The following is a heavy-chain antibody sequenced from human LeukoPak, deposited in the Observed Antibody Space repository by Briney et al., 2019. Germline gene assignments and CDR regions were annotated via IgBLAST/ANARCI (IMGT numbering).Heavy chain of an antibody. D-gene: IGHD3-3*01. CDR2: ISSSSSYI. CDR3: ARGYYDFWSGYYSRGPTNFDY. V-gene: IGHV3-21*01. J-gene: IGHJ4*02. CDR1: GFTFSRYW. Sequence: PGGSLRLSCAASGFTFSRYWMSWVRQAPGKGLEWVSSISSSSSYIYYADSVKGRFTISRDNAKNSLYLQMNSLRAEDTAVYYCARGYYDFWSGYYSRGPTNFDYWGQGTLVTVSS.